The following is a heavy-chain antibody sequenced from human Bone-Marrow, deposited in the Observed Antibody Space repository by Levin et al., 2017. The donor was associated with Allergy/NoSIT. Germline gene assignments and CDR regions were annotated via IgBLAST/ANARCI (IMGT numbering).Heavy chain of an antibody. D-gene: IGHD1/OR15-1a*01. J-gene: IGHJ4*02. CDR3: ATVTSPGT. CDR1: GFTFSSNW. V-gene: IGHV3-7*01. Sequence: GGSLRLSCVASGFTFSSNWMSWVRQAAGQGLQWVATMNQAGSERYYLDSVKGRFTISRDNAKNSLYLQMNSLSVEDTAIYFCATVTSPGTWGQGTLVTVSS. CDR2: MNQAGSER.